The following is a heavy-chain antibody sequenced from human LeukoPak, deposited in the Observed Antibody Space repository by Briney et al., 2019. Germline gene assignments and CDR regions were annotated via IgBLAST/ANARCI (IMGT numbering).Heavy chain of an antibody. CDR2: ISAYNGNT. Sequence: ASVKVSFKASGYTFTSYGISWVRQAPGQGLEWMGWISAYNGNTNYAQKLQGRVTMTTDTSTSTAYMELRSLRSDDTAVYYCARGTEYYDILTGYYPHTFDYWGQGTLVTVSS. CDR1: GYTFTSYG. J-gene: IGHJ4*02. CDR3: ARGTEYYDILTGYYPHTFDY. D-gene: IGHD3-9*01. V-gene: IGHV1-18*01.